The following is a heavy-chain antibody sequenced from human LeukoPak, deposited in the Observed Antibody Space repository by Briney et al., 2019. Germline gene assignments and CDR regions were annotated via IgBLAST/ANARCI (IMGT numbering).Heavy chain of an antibody. Sequence: SGESLKISCKGSGYSFTSYWIGWVRQMPGKGLEWMGIIYPGDSDTRYSPSFQGQVTISADKSISTAYLQWSSLKASDTAMYYCARNYGDYVSARGYDAFDIWGQGTMVTVSS. CDR1: GYSFTSYW. D-gene: IGHD4-17*01. V-gene: IGHV5-51*01. J-gene: IGHJ3*02. CDR3: ARNYGDYVSARGYDAFDI. CDR2: IYPGDSDT.